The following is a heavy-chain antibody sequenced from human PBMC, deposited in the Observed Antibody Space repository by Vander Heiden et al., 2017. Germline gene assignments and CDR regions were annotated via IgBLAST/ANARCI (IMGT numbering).Heavy chain of an antibody. V-gene: IGHV1-2*02. CDR1: GDPLITYY. CDR3: ASSAYSGTWYADS. D-gene: IGHD6-13*01. CDR2: INPKTGGT. Sequence: QVQLEQSPSEVKKPGASLKVSCKASGDPLITYYIHWVRQAPGERLQYMGWINPKTGGTFYTQAFQARVTMTSDTSITTTYMELRGITSDDTAVYYCASSAYSGTWYADSWGQGTLVTVSS. J-gene: IGHJ1*01.